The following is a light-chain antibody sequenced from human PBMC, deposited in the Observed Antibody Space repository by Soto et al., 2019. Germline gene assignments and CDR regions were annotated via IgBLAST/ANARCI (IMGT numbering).Light chain of an antibody. CDR3: QQLNSYPLLT. V-gene: IGKV1-8*01. CDR2: AAS. Sequence: AIRMTQSPSSLSASTGDRVTITCRASQGISSYLAWYQQKPGKAPKLLIYAASTLQSGVPSRFSGSGSGTDFTLTISCLQSEDFATYYCQQLNSYPLLTFGGGTKVDIK. CDR1: QGISSY. J-gene: IGKJ4*01.